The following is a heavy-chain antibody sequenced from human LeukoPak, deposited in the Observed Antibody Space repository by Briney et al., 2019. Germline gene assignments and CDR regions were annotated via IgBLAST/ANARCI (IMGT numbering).Heavy chain of an antibody. J-gene: IGHJ6*03. D-gene: IGHD3-3*01. CDR3: ARDNRVDYYYYYMDV. Sequence: GGSLRLSCAASGFTFSSYWMSWVRQAPGKGLEWVANIKQDGSEKYYVDSVKGRFTISRDNAKNSLYLQMNSLRAEDTAVYYCARDNRVDYYYYYMDVWGKGTTVTVSS. V-gene: IGHV3-7*01. CDR1: GFTFSSYW. CDR2: IKQDGSEK.